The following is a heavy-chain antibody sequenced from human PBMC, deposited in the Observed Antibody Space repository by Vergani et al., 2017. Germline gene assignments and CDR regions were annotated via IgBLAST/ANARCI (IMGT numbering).Heavy chain of an antibody. J-gene: IGHJ4*02. V-gene: IGHV4-4*07. CDR3: ARDRCSGGSCLFDY. D-gene: IGHD2-15*01. Sequence: QVQLQESGPGLVKPSETLSLTCTVSGGSISSYYWSWIRQPAGKGLEWFGRIYTSGSTNYNPSLKSRVTMSVDTSKNQFSLKLSSVTAADTAVYYCARDRCSGGSCLFDYWGQGTLVTVSS. CDR2: IYTSGST. CDR1: GGSISSYY.